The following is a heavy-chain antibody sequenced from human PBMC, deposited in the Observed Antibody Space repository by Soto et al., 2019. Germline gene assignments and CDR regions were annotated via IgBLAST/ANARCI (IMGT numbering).Heavy chain of an antibody. Sequence: QVRLEESGPGLVKPSEPLSLICSVSGGSVNNANYFWNWIRHHPENGLEWIGYIYYSGSTRYNPSFRTRATLSIDTSKNQFSLRLNSVTVADTAVYVCARDADYGGSRGGMDVWGRGTTVTVSS. CDR2: IYYSGST. CDR1: GGSVNNANYF. D-gene: IGHD4-17*01. V-gene: IGHV4-31*03. J-gene: IGHJ6*02. CDR3: ARDADYGGSRGGMDV.